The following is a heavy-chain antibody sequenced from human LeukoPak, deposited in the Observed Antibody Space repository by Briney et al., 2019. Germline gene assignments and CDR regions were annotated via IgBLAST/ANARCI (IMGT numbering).Heavy chain of an antibody. CDR3: ARDGQAFNSNWDYFEY. D-gene: IGHD7-27*01. V-gene: IGHV3-23*01. J-gene: IGHJ4*02. CDR1: GFIFDTFA. CDR2: IGNTET. Sequence: GGSLRLSCAASGFIFDTFAMSWVRQAPGKGLEWVSGIGNTETFYADSVKGRFTISRDNSRNTIYLHMSNLRAEDTALYYCARDGQAFNSNWDYFEYWGQGTPVTVSS.